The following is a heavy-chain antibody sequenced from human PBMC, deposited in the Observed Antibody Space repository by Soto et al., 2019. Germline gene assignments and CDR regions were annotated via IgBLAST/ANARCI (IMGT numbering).Heavy chain of an antibody. J-gene: IGHJ4*02. CDR2: IYHSGST. D-gene: IGHD3-16*01. CDR1: GGSISSSNW. V-gene: IGHV4-4*02. CDR3: ATRFDGLGSYGY. Sequence: QVQLQESGPGLVKPSGTLSLTCAVSGGSISSSNWWTWVRQPPGKGLEWIGEIYHSGSTNYIPALKSRVTISVDKSKNQFSLKLTSVTAADTAVYYCATRFDGLGSYGYWGQGTLVTVSS.